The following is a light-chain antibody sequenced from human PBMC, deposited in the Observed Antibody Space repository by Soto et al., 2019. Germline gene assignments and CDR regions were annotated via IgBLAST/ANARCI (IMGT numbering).Light chain of an antibody. CDR3: QQLNRYPLT. Sequence: DIQLTQSPSFLSASVGDRVTITCRASQGISSYLAWYQQKPGKAPKLLIYAASTLQSGVPSRFSGSGSGTEFTPTISSLQPEDFATYYCQQLNRYPLTFGPGTKVDIK. CDR2: AAS. CDR1: QGISSY. J-gene: IGKJ3*01. V-gene: IGKV1-9*01.